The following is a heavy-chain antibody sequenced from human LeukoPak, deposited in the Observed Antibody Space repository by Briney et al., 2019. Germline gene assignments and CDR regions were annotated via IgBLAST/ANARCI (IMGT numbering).Heavy chain of an antibody. CDR2: IYYSGST. D-gene: IGHD3-3*01. CDR1: GGSISSGDYY. Sequence: SETLSLTCTVSGGSISSGDYYWSWIRQPPGKGLEWIGYIYYSGSTYYNPSLKSRVTISVDTSKNQFSLKLSSVTAADTAVYYCAKLTQYYDFWSGYSPVWFDPWGQGTLVTVSS. J-gene: IGHJ5*02. CDR3: AKLTQYYDFWSGYSPVWFDP. V-gene: IGHV4-30-4*08.